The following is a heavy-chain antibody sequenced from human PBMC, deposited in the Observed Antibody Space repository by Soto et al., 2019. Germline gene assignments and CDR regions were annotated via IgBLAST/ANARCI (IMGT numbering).Heavy chain of an antibody. Sequence: GGSLRLSCAASGFTFSSYAMSWVRQAPGKGLEWVSAISGSGGSTYYAESVKGRFTISRDNSKNTLYLQMNSLRAEDSAVYYCAKELLWFGVEKNWFDPWGQGTLVTVSS. CDR3: AKELLWFGVEKNWFDP. J-gene: IGHJ5*02. V-gene: IGHV3-23*01. CDR1: GFTFSSYA. CDR2: ISGSGGST. D-gene: IGHD3-10*01.